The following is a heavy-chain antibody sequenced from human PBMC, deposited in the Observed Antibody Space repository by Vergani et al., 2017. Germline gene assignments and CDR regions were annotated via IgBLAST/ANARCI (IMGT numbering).Heavy chain of an antibody. D-gene: IGHD2-2*01. V-gene: IGHV3-30*02. CDR3: AKDRRYCSSTSCSYYYYYMDV. CDR1: GFTLSNYG. CDR2: IRNGGRDT. Sequence: VQLVESGGGLVKPGGSLRLSCEASGFTLSNYGMHWVRQAPGKGLQWVTFIRNGGRDTYYADSVKGRFTISRDDSKNMLYLQMNSLRAEDTAVYYCAKDRRYCSSTSCSYYYYYMDVWGKGTTVTVSS. J-gene: IGHJ6*03.